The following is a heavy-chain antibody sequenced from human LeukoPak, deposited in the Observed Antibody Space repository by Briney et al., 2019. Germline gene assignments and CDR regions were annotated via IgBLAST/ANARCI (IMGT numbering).Heavy chain of an antibody. CDR1: GGSFSGYY. J-gene: IGHJ4*02. CDR3: ARGLRYCSSTSCYAFDY. Sequence: SETLSLTCAVYGGSFSGYYWSWIRQPPGKGLEWIGEINHSGSTNYNPSLKSRVTISVDTSKNQFSLKLSSVTAADTAVYDCARGLRYCSSTSCYAFDYWGQGTLVTVSS. CDR2: INHSGST. V-gene: IGHV4-34*01. D-gene: IGHD2-2*01.